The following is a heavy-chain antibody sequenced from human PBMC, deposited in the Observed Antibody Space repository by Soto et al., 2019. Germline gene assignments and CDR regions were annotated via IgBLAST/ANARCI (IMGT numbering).Heavy chain of an antibody. CDR3: ARSLRYFDWLLNDAFDI. J-gene: IGHJ3*02. CDR1: GGSFSGYY. Sequence: SETLSLTCAVYGGSFSGYYWSWIRQPPGKGLEWIGEINHSGSTNYNPSLKSRVTISVDTSKNQFSQKLSSVTAADTAVYYCARSLRYFDWLLNDAFDIWGQGTMVTVSS. V-gene: IGHV4-34*01. D-gene: IGHD3-9*01. CDR2: INHSGST.